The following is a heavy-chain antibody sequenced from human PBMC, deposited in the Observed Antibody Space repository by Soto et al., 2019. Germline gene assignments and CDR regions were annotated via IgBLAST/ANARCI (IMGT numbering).Heavy chain of an antibody. Sequence: SETLSLTCAVYGGPFSSNYWNWIRQPPGKGLEWIGEINHSGSSKYNPSLKSRITMSVDASKNQFSLKLSSVTAADTAVYYCARGRRSGYCSSASCYMLGSWGQGALVTVSS. CDR2: INHSGSS. CDR3: ARGRRSGYCSSASCYMLGS. J-gene: IGHJ4*02. CDR1: GGPFSSNY. D-gene: IGHD2-2*03. V-gene: IGHV4-34*01.